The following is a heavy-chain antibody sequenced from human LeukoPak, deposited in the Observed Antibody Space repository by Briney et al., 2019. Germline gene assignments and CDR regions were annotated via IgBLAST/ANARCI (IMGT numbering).Heavy chain of an antibody. Sequence: PGGSLRLSCAASGFTFSSYWMHWVREAPGKGLVWVSRINGDVSSTSYADSVKGRFTISRDNAENTLYLQMNSLRAEDTAVYYCARVSRSSSSSLVPDYYYYYGMDVWGQGTTVTVSS. CDR1: GFTFSSYW. CDR2: INGDVSST. V-gene: IGHV3-74*01. D-gene: IGHD6-6*01. J-gene: IGHJ6*02. CDR3: ARVSRSSSSSLVPDYYYYYGMDV.